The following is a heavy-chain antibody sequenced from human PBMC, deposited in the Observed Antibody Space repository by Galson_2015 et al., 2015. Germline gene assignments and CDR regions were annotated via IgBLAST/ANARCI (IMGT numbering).Heavy chain of an antibody. V-gene: IGHV3-53*01. Sequence: SLRLSCAASEFSVNSNYMTWVRQTPGKGLEWVSVIYSGDRTYYVDSVKGRFTISGDNSKNTVYLQMNSLRVEDSAVYYCAAVGVAPQTSLADLYHYHGMDVWGQGTTVTVSS. CDR2: IYSGDRT. D-gene: IGHD6-19*01. J-gene: IGHJ6*02. CDR3: AAVGVAPQTSLADLYHYHGMDV. CDR1: EFSVNSNY.